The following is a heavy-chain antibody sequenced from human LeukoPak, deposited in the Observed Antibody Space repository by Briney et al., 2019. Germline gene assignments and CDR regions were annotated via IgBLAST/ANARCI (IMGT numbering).Heavy chain of an antibody. CDR3: AKDPTLPGTAEYFQH. CDR1: GFTFSSYG. D-gene: IGHD6-13*01. V-gene: IGHV3-30*18. Sequence: GGSLRLSCAASGFTFSSYGMHWVRQAPGKGLEWVAVISYDGSNKYYADSVKGRFTISRDNSKNTLYLQMNSLRAEDTAVYYCAKDPTLPGTAEYFQHWGQGTLVTVSS. J-gene: IGHJ1*01. CDR2: ISYDGSNK.